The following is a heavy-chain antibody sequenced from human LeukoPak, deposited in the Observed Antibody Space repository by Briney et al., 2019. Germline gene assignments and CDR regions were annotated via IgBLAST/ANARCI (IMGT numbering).Heavy chain of an antibody. CDR2: ISYDGSNK. D-gene: IGHD1-1*01. J-gene: IGHJ4*02. V-gene: IGHV3-30*03. Sequence: PGGSLRLSCVASGFTFSTAWVSWLRQAPGKGLEWVAVISYDGSNKYYADSVKGRFTISRDNSKNTLYLQMNSLRPEDTALYYCARDLANVYFGSWGQGTLVTVSS. CDR1: GFTFSTAW. CDR3: ARDLANVYFGS.